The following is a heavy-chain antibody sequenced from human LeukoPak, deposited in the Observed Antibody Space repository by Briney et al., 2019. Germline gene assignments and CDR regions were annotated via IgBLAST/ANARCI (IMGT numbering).Heavy chain of an antibody. CDR1: GGSISSYY. CDR2: LYNSGST. J-gene: IGHJ3*01. Sequence: SETLSRTCTVSGGSISSYYWSWIRQPPGKGLEWIGYLYNSGSTNYNPSLKSRVTISLDTSKNQFSLKLRSVTAADTAVYYCARDVSESDAFDLWGQGTMVTVSS. V-gene: IGHV4-59*01. CDR3: ARDVSESDAFDL. D-gene: IGHD3-10*01.